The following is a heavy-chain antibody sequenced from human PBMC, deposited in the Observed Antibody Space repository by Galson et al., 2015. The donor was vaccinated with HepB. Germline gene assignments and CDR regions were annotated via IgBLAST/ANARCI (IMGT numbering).Heavy chain of an antibody. CDR3: ARGWNWFDP. Sequence: SLRLSCAASGFTVSSNYMSWVRQAPGKGLEWVSVIYSGGSTYYADSVKGRFTISRDDSKNTVFLQMNSLKTEDTAVYYCARGWNWFDPWGQGTLVTVSS. J-gene: IGHJ5*02. D-gene: IGHD2-15*01. CDR2: IYSGGST. V-gene: IGHV3-66*02. CDR1: GFTVSSNY.